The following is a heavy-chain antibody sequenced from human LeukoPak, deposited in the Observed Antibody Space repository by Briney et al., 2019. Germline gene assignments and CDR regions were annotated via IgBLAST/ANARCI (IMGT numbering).Heavy chain of an antibody. Sequence: ASVKVSCKASGHTFTSYYMHWVRQAPGQGLEWMGIINPSGGSTSYAQKFQGRVTMTRDTSTSTVYMELSSLRSEDTAVYYCARPSKAGYSSSWYGFWGQGTLVTVSS. CDR1: GHTFTSYY. D-gene: IGHD6-13*01. CDR2: INPSGGST. CDR3: ARPSKAGYSSSWYGF. J-gene: IGHJ4*02. V-gene: IGHV1-46*01.